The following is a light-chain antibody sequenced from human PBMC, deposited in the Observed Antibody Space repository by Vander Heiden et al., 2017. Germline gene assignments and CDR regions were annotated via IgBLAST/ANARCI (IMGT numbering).Light chain of an antibody. CDR3: QQLNSYL. Sequence: DPVTITCRASQGISSYLAWCQQKPGKAPKLLIYAASTLQSGVPSRFSGSGSGTEFTLTISSLQPEDFATYYCQQLNSYLFGPGTKVDIK. CDR1: QGISSY. J-gene: IGKJ3*01. CDR2: AAS. V-gene: IGKV1-9*01.